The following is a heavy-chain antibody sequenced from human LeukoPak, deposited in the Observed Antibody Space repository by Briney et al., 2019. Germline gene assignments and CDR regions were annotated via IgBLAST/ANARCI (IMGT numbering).Heavy chain of an antibody. CDR2: IYYSGST. J-gene: IGHJ6*02. V-gene: IGHV4-31*03. CDR3: ARGDGVVVPAAIGLSYYYYGMDV. CDR1: GGSISSGGYY. D-gene: IGHD2-2*02. Sequence: SETLSLTCTVSGGSISSGGYYWSRIRQHPGKGLEWIGYIYYSGSTYYNPSLKSRVTISVDTSKNQFSLKLSSVTAADTAVYYCARGDGVVVPAAIGLSYYYYGMDVWGQGTTVTVSS.